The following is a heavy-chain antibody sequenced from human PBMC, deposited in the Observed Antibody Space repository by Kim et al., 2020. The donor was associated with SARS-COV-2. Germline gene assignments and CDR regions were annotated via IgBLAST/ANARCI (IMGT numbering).Heavy chain of an antibody. V-gene: IGHV3-74*01. CDR1: GFTFSKYW. Sequence: GGSLRLSCAASGFTFSKYWMHWLRQGPGKGLVWVSHIRSDGSSPGYADSVKGRFTISRDNAKNTVSLQMNSLRVEDTSIYYCVRGTYDYWGQGILVTVSS. CDR2: IRSDGSSP. J-gene: IGHJ4*02. CDR3: VRGTYDY.